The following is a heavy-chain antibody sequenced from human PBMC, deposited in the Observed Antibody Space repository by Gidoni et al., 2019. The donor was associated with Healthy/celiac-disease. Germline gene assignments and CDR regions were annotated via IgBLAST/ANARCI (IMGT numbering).Heavy chain of an antibody. V-gene: IGHV4-34*01. CDR3: ARAGIATRPWFGFDY. D-gene: IGHD6-6*01. J-gene: IGHJ4*02. CDR2: INNSGST. CDR1: GGSFSGYY. Sequence: QVQLQQWGAGLFTPSETLSLTCAVYGGSFSGYYWSWIRQPPGKGLEWIGEINNSGSTNYNPSLKSRVTISVDTSKNQFSLKLSSVTAEDTAMYYCARAGIATRPWFGFDYWGQGTLVTVSS.